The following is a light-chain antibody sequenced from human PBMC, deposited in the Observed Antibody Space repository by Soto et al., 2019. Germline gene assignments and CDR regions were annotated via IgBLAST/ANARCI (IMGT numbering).Light chain of an antibody. CDR2: GAS. Sequence: EIVMTQSPGTLSVYPVERATLSCRASQSVNTKLAWYQKKPGQAPRLLIYGASTRATDIPARFSGSGSGTQFTLTISSLQSEDFAVYYCQQYDNWPALTFGGGTKV. J-gene: IGKJ4*01. CDR1: QSVNTK. CDR3: QQYDNWPALT. V-gene: IGKV3D-15*01.